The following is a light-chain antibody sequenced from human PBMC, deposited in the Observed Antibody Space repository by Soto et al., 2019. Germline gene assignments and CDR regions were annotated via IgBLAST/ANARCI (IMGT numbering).Light chain of an antibody. V-gene: IGKV3-20*01. CDR3: QQYDSSPWT. J-gene: IGKJ1*01. Sequence: EIVLTQSPGTLSLSPGERATLSCRASQSVGRNYLAWYQQIPGQAPRLLIYGVSTRATGIPDRFSGGGSGTDFTPTISRLEHEDFAVYYCQQYDSSPWTFGQGTKVEIK. CDR2: GVS. CDR1: QSVGRNY.